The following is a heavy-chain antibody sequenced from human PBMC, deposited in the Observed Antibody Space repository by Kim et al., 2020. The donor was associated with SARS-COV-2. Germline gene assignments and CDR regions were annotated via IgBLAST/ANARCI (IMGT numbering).Heavy chain of an antibody. Sequence: SETLSLTCAVSGGSISSSNWWSWVRQPPGKGLEWIGEIYHSGSTNYNPSLKSRVTISVDKSKNQFSLKLSSVTAADTAVYYCASNVLLWFGETYSYGMDVWGQGTTVTVSS. CDR2: IYHSGST. CDR3: ASNVLLWFGETYSYGMDV. D-gene: IGHD3-10*01. CDR1: GGSISSSNW. J-gene: IGHJ6*02. V-gene: IGHV4-4*02.